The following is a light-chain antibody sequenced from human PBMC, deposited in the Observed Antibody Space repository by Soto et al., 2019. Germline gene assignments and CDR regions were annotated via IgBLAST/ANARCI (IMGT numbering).Light chain of an antibody. V-gene: IGKV3-15*01. J-gene: IGKJ5*01. CDR2: GTS. Sequence: EIVRTQSPASLSVSPGESATLSCRASQSVASNLAWYQQKPGQAPRLLIYGTSTRATGVPARFSGSGSGTDFTLTISSLQAADFAVYHCQHYNNWPITFGQGTRLEIK. CDR3: QHYNNWPIT. CDR1: QSVASN.